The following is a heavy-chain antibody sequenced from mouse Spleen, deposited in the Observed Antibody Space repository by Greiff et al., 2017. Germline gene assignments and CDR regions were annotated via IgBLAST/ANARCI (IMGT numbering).Heavy chain of an antibody. CDR1: GYTFTDYY. J-gene: IGHJ3*01. D-gene: IGHD2-4*01. CDR3: ATYDYDGAWFAY. Sequence: EVQLQQSGPVLVKPGASVKMSCKASGYTFTDYYMNWVKQSHGKSLEWIGVINPYNGGTCYTQKFKGQATLTVDKSSSTAYMELNSLTSEDSAVYYCATYDYDGAWFAYWGQGTLVTVSA. CDR2: INPYNGGT. V-gene: IGHV1-19*01.